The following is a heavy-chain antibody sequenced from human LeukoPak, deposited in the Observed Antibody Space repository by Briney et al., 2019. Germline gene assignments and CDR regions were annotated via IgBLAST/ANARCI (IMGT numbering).Heavy chain of an antibody. J-gene: IGHJ4*02. Sequence: PWGSLRLSCAASGFTFSSYAMSWVRQAPGKGLEWVSAISGSGGSTYYADSVKGRFTISRDNSKNTLYLQMNSLRAEDTAVYYCAKDAQRGYSYGYPVVYWGQGTLVTVSS. V-gene: IGHV3-23*01. D-gene: IGHD5-18*01. CDR2: ISGSGGST. CDR1: GFTFSSYA. CDR3: AKDAQRGYSYGYPVVY.